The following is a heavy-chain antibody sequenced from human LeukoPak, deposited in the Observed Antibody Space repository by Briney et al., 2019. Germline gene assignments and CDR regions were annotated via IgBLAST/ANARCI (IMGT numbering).Heavy chain of an antibody. V-gene: IGHV4-61*02. Sequence: SQTLSLTCTVSGGSISSGSYYWSWIRQPAGKGLEWIGRIYTSGSTNYNPSLKSRVTISVDTSKNQFSLKLSSVTAADTAVYYRAREGYCSGGSCYSRRDWFDPWGQGTLVTVSS. CDR1: GGSISSGSYY. CDR3: AREGYCSGGSCYSRRDWFDP. CDR2: IYTSGST. D-gene: IGHD2-15*01. J-gene: IGHJ5*02.